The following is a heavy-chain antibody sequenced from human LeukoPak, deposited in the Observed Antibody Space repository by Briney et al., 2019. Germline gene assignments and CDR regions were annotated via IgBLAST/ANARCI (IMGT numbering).Heavy chain of an antibody. CDR3: ARSADYDFWSARYYYFDY. Sequence: SETLSLTCTVSGGSISSYYWSWTRQPPGKGLEWIGYIYYSGSTNYNPSLKSRVTISVDTSKNQFSLKLSSVTAADTAVYYCARSADYDFWSARYYYFDYWGQGTLVTVSS. J-gene: IGHJ4*02. D-gene: IGHD3-3*01. CDR2: IYYSGST. V-gene: IGHV4-59*01. CDR1: GGSISSYY.